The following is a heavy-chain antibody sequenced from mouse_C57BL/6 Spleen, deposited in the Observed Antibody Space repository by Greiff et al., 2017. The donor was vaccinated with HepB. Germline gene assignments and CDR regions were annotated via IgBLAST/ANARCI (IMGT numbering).Heavy chain of an antibody. J-gene: IGHJ2*01. Sequence: VQLQQSGAELVMPGASVKLSCKASGYTFTSYWMHWVKQRPGQGLEWIGEIDPSDSYTNYNQKFKGKSTLTVDKSSSTAYMQLSSLTSEDSAVYYCAKGTAQAKGNYFDYWGQGTTLTVSS. CDR3: AKGTAQAKGNYFDY. D-gene: IGHD3-2*02. CDR1: GYTFTSYW. V-gene: IGHV1-69*01. CDR2: IDPSDSYT.